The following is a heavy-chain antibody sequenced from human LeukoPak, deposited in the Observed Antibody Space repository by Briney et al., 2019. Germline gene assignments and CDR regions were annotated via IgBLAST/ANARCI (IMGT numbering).Heavy chain of an antibody. V-gene: IGHV3-11*01. J-gene: IGHJ6*02. CDR3: ARGYYGMDV. CDR1: GFTFSDYY. CDR2: ISSSASTI. Sequence: GGSLRLSCAASGFTFSDYYITWIRQAPGKGLEWVSYISSSASTIDYADSVKGRFTISRDNAKNSLYLQMKSLRADDTAVYYCARGYYGMDVWGQGTTVTVSS.